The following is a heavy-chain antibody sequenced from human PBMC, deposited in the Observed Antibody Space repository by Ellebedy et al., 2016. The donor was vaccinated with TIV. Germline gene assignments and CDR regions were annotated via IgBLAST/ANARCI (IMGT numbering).Heavy chain of an antibody. CDR2: VSTYNGAT. J-gene: IGHJ1*01. Sequence: ASVKVSCKTSGYTFTSYGVIWVRQAPGQGLEWMGWVSTYNGATSYAQNLQGRVTLTTDTFASTAYMELSSLRSDDTAVYYCARDSHYYVQYFQHWGQGTPVTVSS. CDR1: GYTFTSYG. D-gene: IGHD3-10*02. V-gene: IGHV1-18*04. CDR3: ARDSHYYVQYFQH.